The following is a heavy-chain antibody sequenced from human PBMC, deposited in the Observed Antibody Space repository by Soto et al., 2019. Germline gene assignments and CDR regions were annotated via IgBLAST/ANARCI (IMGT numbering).Heavy chain of an antibody. Sequence: GGSLRLSCTASGFPVSSNYMSWVRQAPGKGLEWVSVIYSGGSTYYADSVKGRFTISRDNSKNTLYLQMNSLRAEDTAVYYCARARNFPHYYYYMDVWGKGTTVTVSS. CDR1: GFPVSSNY. V-gene: IGHV3-66*01. CDR3: ARARNFPHYYYYMDV. CDR2: IYSGGST. J-gene: IGHJ6*03. D-gene: IGHD1-7*01.